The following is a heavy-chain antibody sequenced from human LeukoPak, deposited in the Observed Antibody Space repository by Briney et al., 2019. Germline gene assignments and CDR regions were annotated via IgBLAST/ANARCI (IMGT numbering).Heavy chain of an antibody. J-gene: IGHJ6*02. CDR1: GGSISSSNW. D-gene: IGHD6-19*01. CDR3: ARDLRPTRAGTGYYGMDV. Sequence: SETLSLTCAVSGGSISSSNWWSWVRQPPGKGLEWIGEIYHSGSTNYNPSLKSRVTISVDKSKNQFSLKLSSVTAADTAVYYCARDLRPTRAGTGYYGMDVWGQGTTVTVSS. CDR2: IYHSGST. V-gene: IGHV4-4*02.